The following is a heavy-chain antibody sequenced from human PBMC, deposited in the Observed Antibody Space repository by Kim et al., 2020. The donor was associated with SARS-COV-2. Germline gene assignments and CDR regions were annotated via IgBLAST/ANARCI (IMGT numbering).Heavy chain of an antibody. D-gene: IGHD6-13*01. V-gene: IGHV3-21*01. CDR3: ARDHSSSWQTYYYGMDV. CDR2: ISSSSSYI. CDR1: GFTFSSYS. J-gene: IGHJ6*02. Sequence: GGSLRLSCAASGFTFSSYSMNWVRQAPGKGLEWVSSISSSSSYIYYADSVKGRFTISRDNAKNSLYLQMNSLRAEDTAVYYCARDHSSSWQTYYYGMDVWGQGTTVTVSS.